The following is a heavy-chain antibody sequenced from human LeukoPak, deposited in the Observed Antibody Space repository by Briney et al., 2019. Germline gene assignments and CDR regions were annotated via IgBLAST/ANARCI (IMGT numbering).Heavy chain of an antibody. Sequence: SETLSLTCAVHRGSFSGYYWSWIRQPPGKGLEWIGEINHRGSTNYNPSLKSRVTMSVDTSKNQFSLNLSSVTAADTAVYYCAASIAVAGRLGAFDIWGQGTMVTVSS. CDR3: AASIAVAGRLGAFDI. D-gene: IGHD6-13*01. CDR2: INHRGST. J-gene: IGHJ3*02. V-gene: IGHV4-34*01. CDR1: RGSFSGYY.